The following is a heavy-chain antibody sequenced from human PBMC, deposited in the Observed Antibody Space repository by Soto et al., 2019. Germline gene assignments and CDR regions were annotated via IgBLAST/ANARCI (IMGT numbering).Heavy chain of an antibody. J-gene: IGHJ4*02. V-gene: IGHV2-70*01. CDR2: IDWNDDK. D-gene: IGHD4-17*01. Sequence: SGPTLVNPTQTLPLTCTFSGFSLSASRMCVSYIRQPPGKALEWLALIDWNDDKYYNTSLKTRLTISKDISKSQVVLKMTNMDPVDTATYYCARITVTGDAGFDFWGQGTMVTVSS. CDR3: ARITVTGDAGFDF. CDR1: GFSLSASRMC.